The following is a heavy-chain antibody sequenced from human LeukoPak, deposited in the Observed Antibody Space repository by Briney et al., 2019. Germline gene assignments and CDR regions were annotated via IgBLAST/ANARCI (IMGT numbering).Heavy chain of an antibody. CDR1: GFSFEDYT. V-gene: IGHV3-23*01. CDR2: ISPSGDIT. D-gene: IGHD3-10*01. Sequence: GGSLRLSCAASGFSFEDYTMHWVRQPPGKGLEWVSGISPSGDITYYADSVKGRFTISRDNSKNTLYLEVISLTAEDTAVYYCAKDDAWLRFGEWSQGTLVTVSS. J-gene: IGHJ4*02. CDR3: AKDDAWLRFGE.